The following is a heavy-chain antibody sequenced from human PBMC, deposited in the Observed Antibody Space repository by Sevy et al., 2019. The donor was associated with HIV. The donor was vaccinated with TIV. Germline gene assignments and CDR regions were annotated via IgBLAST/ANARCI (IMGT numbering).Heavy chain of an antibody. D-gene: IGHD3-16*01. CDR3: ARARRNWGLGGLDV. J-gene: IGHJ6*02. Sequence: GGSLRLSCAASGFTFSDSWMTWVRQAPGKGLEWVANIKEDGNERYYVDSVKGRFTLSRDNAKMSVYLELTSLRVEDSAIYYCARARRNWGLGGLDVWGQGTTVTVSS. CDR1: GFTFSDSW. CDR2: IKEDGNER. V-gene: IGHV3-7*01.